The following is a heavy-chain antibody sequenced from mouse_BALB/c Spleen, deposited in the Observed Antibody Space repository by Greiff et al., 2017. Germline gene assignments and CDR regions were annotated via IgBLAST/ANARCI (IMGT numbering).Heavy chain of an antibody. CDR1: GFTFSDYY. Sequence: EVKLVESGGGLVKPGGSLKLSCAASGFTFSDYYMYWVRQTPEKRLEWVATISDGGSYTYYPDSVKGRFTISRDNAKNNLYLQMSSLKSEDTAMYYCARDRGNYGYGAWFAYWGQGTLVTVAA. V-gene: IGHV5-4*02. D-gene: IGHD1-2*01. J-gene: IGHJ3*01. CDR3: ARDRGNYGYGAWFAY. CDR2: ISDGGSYT.